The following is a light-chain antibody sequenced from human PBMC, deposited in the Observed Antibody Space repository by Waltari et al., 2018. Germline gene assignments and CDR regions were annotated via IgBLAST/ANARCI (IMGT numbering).Light chain of an antibody. J-gene: IGKJ1*01. V-gene: IGKV1-9*01. Sequence: IQLTQSPSSLSASVGDRVTITCRASQGVNVYLAWDQQKPGKAPKLLIYAASTLQSGVSSRFSGSGSGTDFTLTINSLQPEDIVTYYCQQFNASPRTFGQGTNVEIK. CDR1: QGVNVY. CDR2: AAS. CDR3: QQFNASPRT.